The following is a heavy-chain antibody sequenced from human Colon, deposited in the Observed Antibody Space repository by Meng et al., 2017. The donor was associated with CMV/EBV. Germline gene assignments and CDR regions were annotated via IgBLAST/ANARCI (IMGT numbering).Heavy chain of an antibody. D-gene: IGHD2-2*01. CDR3: ARAEAYCSSTSCYYYYGMDV. V-gene: IGHV3-48*03. J-gene: IGHJ6*02. CDR1: GFMYSTYE. Sequence: GGSLRLSCATSGFMYSTYEMDWVRQAPGKGLEWVAYISNSGNTIYYADSVKGRFTISRDNAKNSLYLQMNSLRAEDTAVYYCARAEAYCSSTSCYYYYGMDVWGQGTTVTVSS. CDR2: ISNSGNTI.